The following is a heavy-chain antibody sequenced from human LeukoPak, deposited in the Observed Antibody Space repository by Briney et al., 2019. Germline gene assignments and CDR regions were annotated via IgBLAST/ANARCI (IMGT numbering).Heavy chain of an antibody. V-gene: IGHV4-4*07. Sequence: SETLSLTCTVSGGSISSYYWSWIRQPAGKGLEWIGRIYTSGSTNYNPSLKSRVTMSVDTSKNQFSLKLSSVTAADTAVYYCARDSGVRGVIITYYYGMDVWGQGTTVTVSS. D-gene: IGHD3-10*02. CDR2: IYTSGST. J-gene: IGHJ6*02. CDR3: ARDSGVRGVIITYYYGMDV. CDR1: GGSISSYY.